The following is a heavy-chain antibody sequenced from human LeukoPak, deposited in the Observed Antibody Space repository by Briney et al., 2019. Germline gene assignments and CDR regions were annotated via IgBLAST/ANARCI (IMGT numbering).Heavy chain of an antibody. CDR2: IIPIFGTA. D-gene: IGHD2-15*01. CDR3: ARDHFSGGILLIDY. J-gene: IGHJ4*02. Sequence: ASVKVSCKASGGTFSSYAISWVRQAPGQGLEWMGRIIPIFGTANYAQKFQGRVTITTDESTSTAYMELSSLRSEDTAVYYCARDHFSGGILLIDYWGQGTLVTVSS. CDR1: GGTFSSYA. V-gene: IGHV1-69*05.